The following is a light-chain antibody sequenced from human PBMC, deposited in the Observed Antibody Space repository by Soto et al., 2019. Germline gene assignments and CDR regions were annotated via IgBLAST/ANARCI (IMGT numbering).Light chain of an antibody. CDR2: DAS. CDR1: QSVSSY. J-gene: IGKJ5*01. Sequence: EIVLTQSPATLSLSPGERATLSCRASQSVSSYLAWYQQKPGQAPRLLIYDASNRATGIPARFSGSGSGTDFTVTISSLEPEDFAVYYCQQYVSPPITFGQGTRLEIK. CDR3: QQYVSPPIT. V-gene: IGKV3-11*01.